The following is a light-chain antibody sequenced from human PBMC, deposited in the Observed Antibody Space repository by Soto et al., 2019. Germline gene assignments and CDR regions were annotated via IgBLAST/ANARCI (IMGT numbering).Light chain of an antibody. V-gene: IGKV1-39*01. J-gene: IGKJ1*01. CDR2: GVS. Sequence: DIQVTQSPSSLSASVGDRVTITFRASQSVGTYLNWYRHKPGKAPTLLIYGVSSLHSGVPSRFSGSGSETEFTLTISSLQPEDFATYYCQQSYSNPRTFGQGTKVEIK. CDR3: QQSYSNPRT. CDR1: QSVGTY.